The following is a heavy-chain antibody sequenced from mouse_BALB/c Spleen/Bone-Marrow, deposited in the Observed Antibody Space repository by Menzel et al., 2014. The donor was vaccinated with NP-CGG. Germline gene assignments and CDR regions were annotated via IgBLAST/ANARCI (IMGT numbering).Heavy chain of an antibody. J-gene: IGHJ3*01. V-gene: IGHV14-3*02. CDR3: ASYCYGSRSFAF. Sequence: EVQLQRSGPELVQTWVSVMLSCTVSGFNIKDTYMHWVKLRPEQGLEWIGRIDLANGNTKYNPKFQGKATITADTSSNTAYLQLSSLTSENIAVYYCASYCYGSRSFAFWDHATPANVYA. CDR1: GFNIKDTY. CDR2: IDLANGNT. D-gene: IGHD1-1*01.